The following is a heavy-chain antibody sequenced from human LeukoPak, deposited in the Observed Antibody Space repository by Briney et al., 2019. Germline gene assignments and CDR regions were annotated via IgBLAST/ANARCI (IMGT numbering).Heavy chain of an antibody. CDR3: ARGGLGPDY. CDR1: GGSISSGGYS. J-gene: IGHJ4*02. V-gene: IGHV4-30-2*01. D-gene: IGHD3-9*01. Sequence: SQTLSLTCAVSGGSISSGGYSWSWIRQPPGKGLEWIGYIYHSGSTYYNPSLKSRVTISVDRSKNQFSLKLSSVTAADTAVYYCARGGLGPDYWGQGTLVTVFS. CDR2: IYHSGST.